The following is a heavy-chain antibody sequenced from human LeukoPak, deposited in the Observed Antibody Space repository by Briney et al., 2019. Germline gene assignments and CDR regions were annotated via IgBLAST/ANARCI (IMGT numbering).Heavy chain of an antibody. D-gene: IGHD5-18*01. V-gene: IGHV1-69*05. Sequence: APVKVSCKASGGTFSSYAISWVRQAPGQGLEWMGGIIPIFGIANYAQKFQGRVTITTDESTSTAYMELSSLRSEDTAVYYCARGEARLLYAFDYWGQGTLVTVSS. CDR2: IIPIFGIA. J-gene: IGHJ4*02. CDR3: ARGEARLLYAFDY. CDR1: GGTFSSYA.